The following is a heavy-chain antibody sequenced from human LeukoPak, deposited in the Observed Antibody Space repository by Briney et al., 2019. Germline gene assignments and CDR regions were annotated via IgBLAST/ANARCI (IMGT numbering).Heavy chain of an antibody. CDR1: GFTFRHYS. Sequence: PGGSLRLSCAASGFTFRHYSMPWVRQAPGKGLEWVAVVSFDGKIEYYADSVKGRFSISRDNSNSTLYLQMDSLRPDDTGLYYCVRARVTRGLGYWGQGTPVTVS. CDR2: VSFDGKIE. CDR3: VRARVTRGLGY. J-gene: IGHJ4*02. V-gene: IGHV3-30*01. D-gene: IGHD3-16*01.